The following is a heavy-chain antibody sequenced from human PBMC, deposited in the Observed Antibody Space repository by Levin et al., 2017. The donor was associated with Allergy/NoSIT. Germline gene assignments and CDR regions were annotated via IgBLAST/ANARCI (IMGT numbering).Heavy chain of an antibody. CDR2: IIPIFGTA. Sequence: SVKVSCKASGGTFSSYAISWVRQAPGQGLEWMGGIIPIFGTANYAQKFQGRVTITADESTSTAYMELSSLRSEDTAVYYCARRATTVVTPRDYDYGMDGWGQGTTVTVSS. D-gene: IGHD4-23*01. CDR1: GGTFSSYA. V-gene: IGHV1-69*13. CDR3: ARRATTVVTPRDYDYGMDG. J-gene: IGHJ6*02.